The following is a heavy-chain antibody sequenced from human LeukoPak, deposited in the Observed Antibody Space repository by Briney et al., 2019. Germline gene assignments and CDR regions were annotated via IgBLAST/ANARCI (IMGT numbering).Heavy chain of an antibody. CDR3: ARNGYSYGYYYYGMDV. J-gene: IGHJ6*02. Sequence: GSLRLSCAASGFTVSSNYMSWVRQAPGKGLEWVSVIYSGGSTYYADSVKGRFTISRDNSKNTLYLQMNSLRAEDTAVYYCARNGYSYGYYYYGMDVWGQGTAVTVSS. CDR1: GFTVSSNY. V-gene: IGHV3-66*01. CDR2: IYSGGST. D-gene: IGHD5-18*01.